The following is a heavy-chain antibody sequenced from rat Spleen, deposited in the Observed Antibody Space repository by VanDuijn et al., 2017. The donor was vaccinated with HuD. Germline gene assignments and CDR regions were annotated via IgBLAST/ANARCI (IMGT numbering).Heavy chain of an antibody. CDR3: ASQDTHSSSLDY. Sequence: EVQLVESDGGLVQPGRSLKLSCAASGFTFSDYYMAWVRKAPTKGLEWVATISSDGRRNYYRDSVKGRFTISRDNAKSTLYLQMDSLRSEDTATYYCASQDTHSSSLDYWGQGVMVTVSS. V-gene: IGHV5-29*01. CDR1: GFTFSDYY. CDR2: ISSDGRRN. J-gene: IGHJ2*01. D-gene: IGHD1-2*01.